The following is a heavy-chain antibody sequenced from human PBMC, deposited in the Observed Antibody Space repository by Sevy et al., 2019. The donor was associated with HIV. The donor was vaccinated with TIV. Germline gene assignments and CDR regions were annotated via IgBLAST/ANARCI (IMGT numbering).Heavy chain of an antibody. CDR2: ISGSGGST. Sequence: GGSLRLSCAASGFTISRYAMSWVRQAPGKGLEWVSAISGSGGSTYYADSVKGRFTISRDNSKNTLYLQMNSLRAEDTAVYYCAKDGFKPSVGDENYYYYYMDVWGKGTTVTVSS. V-gene: IGHV3-23*01. CDR3: AKDGFKPSVGDENYYYYYMDV. J-gene: IGHJ6*03. D-gene: IGHD3-16*01. CDR1: GFTISRYA.